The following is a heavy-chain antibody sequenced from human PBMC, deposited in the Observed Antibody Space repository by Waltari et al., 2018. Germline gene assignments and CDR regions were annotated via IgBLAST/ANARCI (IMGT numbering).Heavy chain of an antibody. J-gene: IGHJ4*02. D-gene: IGHD2-21*01. Sequence: QVQLVQSGAEVKKPGDSVTVSCKASGYTFTSYGINWVRQAPGQGLEWMGWISAYNGKTNYAQKFQGRVTMTTETSTSTAYMELRSLRSDDTAVYYCAREMIGDLDYWGQGTLVTVSS. V-gene: IGHV1-18*01. CDR1: GYTFTSYG. CDR3: AREMIGDLDY. CDR2: ISAYNGKT.